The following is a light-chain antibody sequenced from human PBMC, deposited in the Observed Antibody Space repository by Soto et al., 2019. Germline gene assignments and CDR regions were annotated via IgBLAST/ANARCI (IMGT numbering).Light chain of an antibody. CDR2: GAS. CDR1: QSVSSSY. J-gene: IGKJ5*01. V-gene: IGKV3-20*01. CDR3: QPSGSSIT. Sequence: IVLTQSPGILSLSPGERATLSCRASQSVSSSYLAWYQQKPGQAPRLLIYGASSRATGIPDRFSGSGSGTDFTLTISRLEPEDFAVYYCQPSGSSITFGQGTLLAIK.